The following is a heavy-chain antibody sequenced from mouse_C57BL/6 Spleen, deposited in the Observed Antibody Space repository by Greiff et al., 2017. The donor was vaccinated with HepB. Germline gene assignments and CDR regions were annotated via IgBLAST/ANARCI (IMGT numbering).Heavy chain of an antibody. CDR1: GYAFSSYW. D-gene: IGHD2-3*01. CDR2: IYPGDGDT. CDR3: ARDDGYLWYFDV. Sequence: QVQLKQSGAELVKPGASVKISCKASGYAFSSYWMNWVKQRPGKGLEWIGQIYPGDGDTNYNGKFKGKATLTADKSSSTAYMQLSSLTSEDSAVYFCARDDGYLWYFDVWGTGTTVTVSS. J-gene: IGHJ1*03. V-gene: IGHV1-80*01.